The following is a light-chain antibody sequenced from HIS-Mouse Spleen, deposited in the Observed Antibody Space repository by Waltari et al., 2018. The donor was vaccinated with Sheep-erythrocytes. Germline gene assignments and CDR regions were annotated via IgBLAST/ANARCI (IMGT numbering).Light chain of an antibody. CDR1: SLRSYY. J-gene: IGLJ3*02. V-gene: IGLV3-19*01. CDR3: NSRDSSGNHLV. Sequence: SSELTQDPAVSVALVQTVRNTCQGDSLRSYYASWYQQKPGQAPVLVIYGKNNRPSGIPDRFSGSSSGNTASLTITGAQAEDEADYYCNSRDSSGNHLVFGGGTKLTVL. CDR2: GKN.